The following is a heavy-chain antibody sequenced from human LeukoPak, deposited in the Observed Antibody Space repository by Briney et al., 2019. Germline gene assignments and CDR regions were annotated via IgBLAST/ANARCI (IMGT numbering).Heavy chain of an antibody. D-gene: IGHD3-10*01. CDR3: TTYGSGRKFDY. CDR2: IKSKTDGGTT. V-gene: IGHV3-15*01. J-gene: IGHJ4*02. Sequence: YPGGSLRLSCAASGFTFSNAWMSWVRQAPGKGLEWVGRIKSKTDGGTTDYAAPVKGRFTISRDDSTNTLYLQMNSLKSEDTAVYYCTTYGSGRKFDYWGQGILVTVSS. CDR1: GFTFSNAW.